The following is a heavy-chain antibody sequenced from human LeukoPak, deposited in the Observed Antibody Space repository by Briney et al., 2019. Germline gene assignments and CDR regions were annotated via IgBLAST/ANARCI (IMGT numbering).Heavy chain of an antibody. CDR3: AKDLAERIVVVPAAIIDWFDP. Sequence: PSGTLSLTCAVSGGSISSSNWWSWVRQPPGKGLEWVSAISGSGGSTYYADSVKGRFTISRDNSKNTLYLQMNSLRAEDTAVYYCAKDLAERIVVVPAAIIDWFDPWGQGTLVTVSS. D-gene: IGHD2-2*02. CDR1: GGSISSSN. CDR2: ISGSGGST. V-gene: IGHV3-23*01. J-gene: IGHJ5*02.